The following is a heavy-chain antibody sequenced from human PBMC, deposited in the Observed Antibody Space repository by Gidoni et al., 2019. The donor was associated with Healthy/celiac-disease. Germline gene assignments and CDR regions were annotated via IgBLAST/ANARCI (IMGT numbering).Heavy chain of an antibody. CDR2: ISGSGGST. Sequence: EVQLVESGGGLVQPGGSLRLSCAASGFHFRSSAMSWVRQAPGKGLEWVSAISGSGGSTYYADSVKGRFTISRDNSKNTLYLQMNSLRAEDTAVYYCAKEGAAAGPDYYYYMDVWGKGTTVTVSS. V-gene: IGHV3-23*04. D-gene: IGHD6-13*01. J-gene: IGHJ6*03. CDR3: AKEGAAAGPDYYYYMDV. CDR1: GFHFRSSA.